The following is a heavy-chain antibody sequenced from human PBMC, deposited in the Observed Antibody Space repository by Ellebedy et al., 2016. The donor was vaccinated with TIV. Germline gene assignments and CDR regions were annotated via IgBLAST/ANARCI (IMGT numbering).Heavy chain of an antibody. CDR1: GGSINNYY. Sequence: SETLSLTCTVSGGSINNYYWSWYRQPPGKGLEWIGLVFYSGSTYYNPSLKSRVTISVDTSKNQFSLKLTSVTAADTAVYYCARDNFELYGMDVWGQGTTVTVSS. V-gene: IGHV4-59*12. CDR3: ARDNFELYGMDV. J-gene: IGHJ6*02. D-gene: IGHD1-26*01. CDR2: VFYSGST.